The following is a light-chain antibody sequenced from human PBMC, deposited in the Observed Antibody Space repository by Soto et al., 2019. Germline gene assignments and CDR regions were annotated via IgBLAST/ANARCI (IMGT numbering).Light chain of an antibody. CDR1: QSISIW. CDR2: KAS. CDR3: QQYNRYWT. J-gene: IGKJ1*01. V-gene: IGKV1-5*03. Sequence: DIQMTQSPSTLSASVGDRVTITCRASQSISIWLAWYQHKPGKAPKLLIYKASSLESGVPSRFSGSGSGTEFTLTISSLQPDDFATYYSQQYNRYWTFGQGTKVEIK.